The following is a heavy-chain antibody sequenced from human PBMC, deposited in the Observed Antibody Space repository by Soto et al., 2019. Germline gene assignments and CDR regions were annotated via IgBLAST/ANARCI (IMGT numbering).Heavy chain of an antibody. CDR2: LEAMPGTT. V-gene: IGHV1-8*01. CDR3: SLDLNSSGPGLFSS. CDR1: GYTFTSYD. D-gene: IGHD6-19*01. J-gene: IGHJ5*02. Sequence: ASVKVSCRTSGYTFTSYDINWGRQASGQGPEWMGGLEAMPGTTNDDRKSTDRLTLTTARTTSTAYSALSSLRSEDTAVYYCSLDLNSSGPGLFSSWAQGSLVPGSS.